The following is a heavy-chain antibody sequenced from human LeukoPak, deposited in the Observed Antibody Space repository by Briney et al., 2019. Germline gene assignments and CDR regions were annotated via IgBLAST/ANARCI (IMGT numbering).Heavy chain of an antibody. CDR3: ASDTYYGSGSHHPRRFDY. CDR1: GFTFDEYA. J-gene: IGHJ4*02. V-gene: IGHV3-9*01. Sequence: PGGSLRPSCAASGFTFDEYAMHWVRQVPGKGLEWVSGISWNSGSTDYADSVKGRFTISRDNAKNSLYLQMNSLRVEDTALYYCASDTYYGSGSHHPRRFDYWGQGTLVTVSS. D-gene: IGHD3-10*01. CDR2: ISWNSGST.